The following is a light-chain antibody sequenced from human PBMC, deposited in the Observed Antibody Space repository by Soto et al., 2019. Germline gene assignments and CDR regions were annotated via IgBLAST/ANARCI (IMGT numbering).Light chain of an antibody. V-gene: IGLV4-69*01. CDR2: LNSDGSH. CDR3: QTWDPEV. CDR1: SGHSSYA. Sequence: QLVLTQSPSASASLGASVKLTCTLSSGHSSYAIAWHQQQPEKGPRYLMKLNSDGSHSKGDGIPDRFSGSSSGAERYLTISSLQSEDEADYYCQTWDPEVFGGGTKLTVL. J-gene: IGLJ3*02.